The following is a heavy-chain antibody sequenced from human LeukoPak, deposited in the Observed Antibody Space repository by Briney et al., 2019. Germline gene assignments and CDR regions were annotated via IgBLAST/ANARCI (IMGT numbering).Heavy chain of an antibody. Sequence: GGSLRLSCAASGFPFSNYWMNWVRQAPGKGLEWISFIGNRGSPIGYADSVKGRFTISRDNAKNSLYLQMNSLRAEDTAVYYCTRGAYASSPDYWGPGTLVTASS. J-gene: IGHJ4*02. CDR2: IGNRGSPI. CDR3: TRGAYASSPDY. D-gene: IGHD2-2*01. CDR1: GFPFSNYW. V-gene: IGHV3-48*04.